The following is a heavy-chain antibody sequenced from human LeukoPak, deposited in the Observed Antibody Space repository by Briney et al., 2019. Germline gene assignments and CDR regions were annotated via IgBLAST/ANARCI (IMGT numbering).Heavy chain of an antibody. CDR2: IYYSGST. Sequence: SETLSLTCTVSGGSISSYYWSWIRQPPGKGLEWIGYIYYSGSTYYNPSLKSRATISVDTSKNQFSLKLSSVTAADTAAYYCAREGGYSYGFKACWGQGTLVTVSS. V-gene: IGHV4-30-4*08. CDR1: GGSISSYY. D-gene: IGHD5-18*01. J-gene: IGHJ4*02. CDR3: AREGGYSYGFKAC.